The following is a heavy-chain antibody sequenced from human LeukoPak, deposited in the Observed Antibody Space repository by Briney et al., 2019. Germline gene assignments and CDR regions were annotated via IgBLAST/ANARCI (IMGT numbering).Heavy chain of an antibody. Sequence: GGSLRLSCAASGFTFSSYSMNWVRRAPGKGLEWVSSISSSSSYIYYADSVKGRFTISRDNAKNSLYLQMNSLRAEDTAVYYCAKSAYSGSPLFDYWGQGTLVTVSS. CDR1: GFTFSSYS. CDR2: ISSSSSYI. D-gene: IGHD1-26*01. V-gene: IGHV3-21*01. CDR3: AKSAYSGSPLFDY. J-gene: IGHJ4*02.